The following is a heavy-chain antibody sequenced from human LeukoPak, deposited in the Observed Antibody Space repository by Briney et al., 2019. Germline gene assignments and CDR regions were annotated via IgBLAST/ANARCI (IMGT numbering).Heavy chain of an antibody. CDR1: GGSISSSSYY. V-gene: IGHV4-39*07. D-gene: IGHD4-17*01. Sequence: SETLSLTCTVSGGSISSSSYYWGWIRQPPGKGLEWIGSIYYSGSTNYNPSLKSRVSMSVDTSKNQFSLKLSSVTAADTAVYYCARTGSTVTMLYPFDHWGQGTLVTVSS. J-gene: IGHJ4*02. CDR3: ARTGSTVTMLYPFDH. CDR2: IYYSGST.